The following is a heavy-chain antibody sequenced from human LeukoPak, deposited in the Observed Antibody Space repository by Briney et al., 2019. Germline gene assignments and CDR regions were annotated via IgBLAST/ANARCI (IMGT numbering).Heavy chain of an antibody. D-gene: IGHD2-2*01. J-gene: IGHJ6*03. CDR1: GFTFSSYA. CDR2: ISYDGSNK. Sequence: PGGSLRLSCAASGFTFSSYAMHWVRQAPGKGLEWVAVISYDGSNKYYADSVKGRFTISRDNSKNTLYLQMNSLRAEDTAVYYCAWYYCSSTSCNRSYYYYYYMDVWGKGTTVTVSS. CDR3: AWYYCSSTSCNRSYYYYYYMDV. V-gene: IGHV3-30*01.